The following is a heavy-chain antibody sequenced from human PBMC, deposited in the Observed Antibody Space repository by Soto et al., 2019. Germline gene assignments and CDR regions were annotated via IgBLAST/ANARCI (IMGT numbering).Heavy chain of an antibody. D-gene: IGHD6-6*01. J-gene: IGHJ4*02. Sequence: QVQLVQSGAEVKKPGSSVKVSCKTSGGTISTYVISWVQQAPGQGIEWMGRIIPALCAADYAQKFQDSLTITADKSTSTAYMELSSLRSDDTAVYYCARGGQQVVSFDYWGQGTLVAVSS. V-gene: IGHV1-69*08. CDR3: ARGGQQVVSFDY. CDR1: GGTISTYV. CDR2: IIPALCAA.